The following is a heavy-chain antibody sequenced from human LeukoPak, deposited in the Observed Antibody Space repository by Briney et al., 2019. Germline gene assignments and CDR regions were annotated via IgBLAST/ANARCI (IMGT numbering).Heavy chain of an antibody. CDR3: ARITRLYCSSTSCYENWFDP. CDR2: IYYSGST. V-gene: IGHV4-59*01. Sequence: SETLSLTCTVSGGSISSYYWSWIRQPPGKGLEWIGYIYYSGSTNYNPSLKSRVTISVDTSKNQFSLKLSSVTAADTAVYYCARITRLYCSSTSCYENWFDPWGREPWSPSPQ. CDR1: GGSISSYY. J-gene: IGHJ5*02. D-gene: IGHD2-2*01.